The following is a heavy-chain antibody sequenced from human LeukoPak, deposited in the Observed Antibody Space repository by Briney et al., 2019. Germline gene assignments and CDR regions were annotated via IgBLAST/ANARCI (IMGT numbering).Heavy chain of an antibody. V-gene: IGHV3-30*04. J-gene: IGHJ4*02. Sequence: GRSLRLSCAASGFTFSSYAMHWVRQAPGKGLEWVAVISYDGSNKYYADSVKGRFTISRDNSKNTLYLQMNSLRAEDTAVYYCAKGRDSSGYYLYFDYWGQGTLVTVSS. D-gene: IGHD3-22*01. CDR2: ISYDGSNK. CDR3: AKGRDSSGYYLYFDY. CDR1: GFTFSSYA.